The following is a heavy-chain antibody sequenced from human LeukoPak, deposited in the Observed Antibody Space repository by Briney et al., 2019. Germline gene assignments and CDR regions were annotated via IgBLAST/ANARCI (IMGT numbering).Heavy chain of an antibody. V-gene: IGHV3-15*01. D-gene: IGHD3-10*01. CDR2: IKSKSDGETT. J-gene: IGHJ4*02. Sequence: GGSLRLSCAVSGVNFNNAWVNWVRRAPGKGLECVGRIKSKSDGETTDYAGSVKGRFSISRDDSKDTLYLQMNSLKTEDTAVYYCTTLWSGPEYWGQGTLVTVSS. CDR3: TTLWSGPEY. CDR1: GVNFNNAW.